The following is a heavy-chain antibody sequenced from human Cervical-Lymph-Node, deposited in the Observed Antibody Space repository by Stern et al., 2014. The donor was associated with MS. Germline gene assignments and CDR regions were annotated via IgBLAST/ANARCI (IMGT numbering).Heavy chain of an antibody. J-gene: IGHJ3*02. CDR3: ARSAVTDAFDI. CDR2: IYTSGRT. V-gene: IGHV4-61*02. CDR1: GGSISSGSYY. D-gene: IGHD6-19*01. Sequence: QVQLVESGPGLVKPSQTLSLTCTVSGGSISSGSYYWSWIRQPAGKGLEWIGRIYTSGRTNYNPSLKSRVTISVDTSKNQFSLKLSSVTAADTAVYYCARSAVTDAFDIWGQGTMVTVSS.